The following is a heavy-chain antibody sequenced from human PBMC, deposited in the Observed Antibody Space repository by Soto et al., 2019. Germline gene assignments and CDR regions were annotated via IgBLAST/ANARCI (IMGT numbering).Heavy chain of an antibody. Sequence: QVQLVESGGGVVQPGRSLRLSCAASGFTFSSYGMLWVRQAPGKGLEWVAVIWYDGSNKYYADSVKGRFTISRDNSKNTLYLQMNSLRAEDTAVYYCERSEADIVVVVAANAGGGYFDYWGQGTLVTVSS. D-gene: IGHD2-15*01. V-gene: IGHV3-33*01. J-gene: IGHJ4*02. CDR2: IWYDGSNK. CDR3: ERSEADIVVVVAANAGGGYFDY. CDR1: GFTFSSYG.